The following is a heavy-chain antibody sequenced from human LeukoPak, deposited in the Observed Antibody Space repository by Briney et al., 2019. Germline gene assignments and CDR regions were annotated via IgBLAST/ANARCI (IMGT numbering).Heavy chain of an antibody. CDR3: ARHGSTRHFDY. CDR2: IYYSGST. D-gene: IGHD2-2*01. J-gene: IGHJ4*02. V-gene: IGHV4-61*08. CDR1: GGSISSGGYS. Sequence: SETLSLTCAVSGGSISSGGYSWSWIRQPPGKGLEWIGYIYYSGSTNYNPSLKSRVTISVDTSKNQFSLKLSSVTAADTAVYYCARHGSTRHFDYWGQGTLVTVSS.